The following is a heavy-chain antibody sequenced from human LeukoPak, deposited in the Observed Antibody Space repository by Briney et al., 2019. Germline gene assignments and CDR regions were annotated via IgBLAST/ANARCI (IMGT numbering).Heavy chain of an antibody. V-gene: IGHV4-34*01. Sequence: SETLSLTCAVYGGSFSGYYWSWIRQPPGKGLEWIGEINHSGSTNYNPSLKSRVTISVDTSKNQFSLKLSSVTAADTAVYYCGRGYMVRGVISGGQGPLVPVPS. CDR3: GRGYMVRGVIS. D-gene: IGHD3-10*01. J-gene: IGHJ4*02. CDR2: INHSGST. CDR1: GGSFSGYY.